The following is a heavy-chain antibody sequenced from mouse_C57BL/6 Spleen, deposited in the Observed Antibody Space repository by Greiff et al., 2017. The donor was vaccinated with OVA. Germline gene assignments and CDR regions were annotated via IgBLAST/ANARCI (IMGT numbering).Heavy chain of an antibody. Sequence: VQLKQSGGGLVKPGGSLKLSCAASGFTFSDYGMHWVRQAPEKGLEWVAYISSGSSTIYYADTVKGRFTISRDNAKNTLFLQMTSLRSEDTAMYYCASTTGYYAMDYWGQGTSVTVSS. J-gene: IGHJ4*01. CDR2: ISSGSSTI. V-gene: IGHV5-17*01. CDR1: GFTFSDYG. D-gene: IGHD2-12*01. CDR3: ASTTGYYAMDY.